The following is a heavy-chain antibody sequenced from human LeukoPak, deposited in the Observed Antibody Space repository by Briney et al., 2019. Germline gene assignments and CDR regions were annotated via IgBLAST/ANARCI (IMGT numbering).Heavy chain of an antibody. CDR1: GGSISSGSYY. V-gene: IGHV4-61*01. J-gene: IGHJ4*02. D-gene: IGHD5-12*01. CDR3: ARLTGYDWESSYDY. CDR2: IYYSGST. Sequence: SETLSLTCSVPGGSISSGSYYWRWIRQPPGKGLEWIGYIYYSGSTNYNPSLKSRVTISVDTSKNQFSLKLSSVTAADTAVYYCARLTGYDWESSYDYWGQGTLVTVSS.